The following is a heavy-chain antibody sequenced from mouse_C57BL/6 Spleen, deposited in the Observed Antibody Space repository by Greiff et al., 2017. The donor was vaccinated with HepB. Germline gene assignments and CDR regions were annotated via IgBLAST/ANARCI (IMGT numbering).Heavy chain of an antibody. D-gene: IGHD1-1*01. CDR1: GYTFTSYG. J-gene: IGHJ4*01. Sequence: QVQLQQSGAELARPGASVKLSCKASGYTFTSYGISWVKQRTGQGLEWIGEIYPRSGNTYYNEKFKGKATLTADKSSSTAYMELRSLTSEDSAVYFCAREGLREGAMDYWGQGTSVTVSS. CDR2: IYPRSGNT. V-gene: IGHV1-81*01. CDR3: AREGLREGAMDY.